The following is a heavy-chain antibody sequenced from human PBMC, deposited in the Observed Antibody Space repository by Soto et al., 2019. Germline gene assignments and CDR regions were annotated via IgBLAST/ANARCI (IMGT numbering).Heavy chain of an antibody. CDR3: ARDRDRGVRTMAGFTY. Sequence: QVQLVESGGGVVQPGRSLRLSCAASGFTFSSYALHWVRQAPGKGLEWVAVISYDGSNKYYADSVKGRFTISRDNSKNTLYLQMTSPRAEDTAVYYCARDRDRGVRTMAGFTYWGQGTLVTVSS. CDR2: ISYDGSNK. V-gene: IGHV3-30-3*01. J-gene: IGHJ4*02. D-gene: IGHD6-19*01. CDR1: GFTFSSYA.